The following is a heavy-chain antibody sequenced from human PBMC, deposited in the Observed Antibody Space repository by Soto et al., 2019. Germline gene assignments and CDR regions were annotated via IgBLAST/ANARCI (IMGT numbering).Heavy chain of an antibody. CDR2: IIPIFGST. CDR1: GGTFSSYA. J-gene: IGHJ6*02. Sequence: QVQLVQSGAEVKKPGSSVKVSCKASGGTFSSYAISWVRQAPGQGLEWMGGIIPIFGSTNYAQKFQGRVTXTADESTSTAYMGLSSLRSEDTAVYYCARGGLRFLDCAMDVWGQGTTVTVSS. D-gene: IGHD3-3*01. CDR3: ARGGLRFLDCAMDV. V-gene: IGHV1-69*12.